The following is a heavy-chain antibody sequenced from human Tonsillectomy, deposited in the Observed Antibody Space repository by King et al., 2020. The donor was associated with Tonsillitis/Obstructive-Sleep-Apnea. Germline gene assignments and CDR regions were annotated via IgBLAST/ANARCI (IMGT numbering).Heavy chain of an antibody. J-gene: IGHJ5*02. Sequence: QLQESGPGLVKPSETLSLTCTVSGGSISSYCWNWIRQPPGKGLEWIGYIYYSGSTNYNPSLKSRVTISVDTYKNQLSLKLNSVTVADTAVYFCAREVLIGLRDPNWFDPWGQGTLVTVSS. CDR2: IYYSGST. D-gene: IGHD2/OR15-2a*01. V-gene: IGHV4-59*01. CDR3: AREVLIGLRDPNWFDP. CDR1: GGSISSYC.